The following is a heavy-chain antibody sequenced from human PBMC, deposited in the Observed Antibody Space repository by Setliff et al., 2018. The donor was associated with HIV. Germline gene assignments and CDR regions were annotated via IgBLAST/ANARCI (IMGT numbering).Heavy chain of an antibody. J-gene: IGHJ4*02. V-gene: IGHV3-53*01. CDR2: IYSDGSS. Sequence: GGSLRLSCAASGFTVSRFYMSWVRQAPGKGLEWVSVIYSDGSSYYADSVRGRFTISRDNYKNTLYLQMNSLRPEDMAVYYCARDSPLSHFDYWGQGILVTVSS. CDR3: ARDSPLSHFDY. CDR1: GFTVSRFY.